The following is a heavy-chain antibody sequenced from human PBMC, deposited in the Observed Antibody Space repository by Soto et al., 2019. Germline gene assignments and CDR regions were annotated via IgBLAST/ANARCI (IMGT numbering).Heavy chain of an antibody. V-gene: IGHV1-69*12. D-gene: IGHD1-20*01. J-gene: IGHJ6*02. CDR3: ARGLTGTTLAYGMDV. CDR1: GGTFSSYA. Sequence: QVQLVQSGAEVKKPGSSVKVSCKASGGTFSSYAISWVRQAPGQGLEWMGGFIPIFGTADYAQKFQGRVTITADESTSTAYMELSRLRSEDTAVYYCARGLTGTTLAYGMDVWGQGTTVTVSS. CDR2: FIPIFGTA.